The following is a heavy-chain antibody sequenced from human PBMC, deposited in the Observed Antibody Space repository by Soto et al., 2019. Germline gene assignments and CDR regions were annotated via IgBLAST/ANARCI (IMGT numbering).Heavy chain of an antibody. D-gene: IGHD1-7*01. V-gene: IGHV3-15*07. CDR2: IKSKTAGGTT. J-gene: IGHJ5*02. CDR1: GFTLSTAW. CDR3: ATDRSAYKLQLRYNWFDP. Sequence: EAQLVESGGGLVEPGGSLRLSCAASGFTLSTAWMHWVRQAPGRGLEWVGRIKSKTAGGTTDYAAPVRGRFSISRDDSKNMLYLDMNGLKTEDTAVYFCATDRSAYKLQLRYNWFDPWGQGILVTVSS.